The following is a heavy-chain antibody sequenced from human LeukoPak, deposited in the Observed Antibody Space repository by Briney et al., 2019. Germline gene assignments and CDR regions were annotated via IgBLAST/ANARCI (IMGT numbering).Heavy chain of an antibody. Sequence: GSLRLSCAASGFTFSSYAMHWVRQAPGKGLEWVAVISYDGSNKYYADSVKGRFTISRDNSKNTPYLQMNSLRAEDTAVYYCARDLEGQLVLGLDYWGQGTLVTVSS. D-gene: IGHD6-6*01. CDR2: ISYDGSNK. CDR3: ARDLEGQLVLGLDY. J-gene: IGHJ4*02. V-gene: IGHV3-30-3*01. CDR1: GFTFSSYA.